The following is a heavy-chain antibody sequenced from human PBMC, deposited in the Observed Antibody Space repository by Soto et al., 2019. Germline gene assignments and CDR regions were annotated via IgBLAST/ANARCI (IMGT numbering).Heavy chain of an antibody. Sequence: SETLSLTCTVSGGSISSHDSCWSWIRQSPGRGLEWIGHIYDGGSTYSNPSLRSRVSISVDTSKTQFSLDLSSVTDADTAVYYCARRERAAGTDWRFAPWGQGTLVTVSS. J-gene: IGHJ5*02. D-gene: IGHD6-13*01. V-gene: IGHV4-30-4*01. CDR3: ARRERAAGTDWRFAP. CDR1: GGSISSHDSC. CDR2: IYDGGST.